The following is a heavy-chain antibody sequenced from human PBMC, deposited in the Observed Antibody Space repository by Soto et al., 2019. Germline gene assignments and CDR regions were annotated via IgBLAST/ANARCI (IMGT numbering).Heavy chain of an antibody. CDR2: IYYSGST. V-gene: IGHV4-31*03. Sequence: QVQLQEPGPGLVKPSQTLSLTCTVSAGSISSGGYYWSWIRQHPGKDLEWIGYIYYSGSTYYNLSLKSRVTISVDTAKNQFSLKRSAVTAADTAVYYCARGGGDSSGYYDYWGQGTLVTVSS. D-gene: IGHD3-22*01. J-gene: IGHJ4*02. CDR3: ARGGGDSSGYYDY. CDR1: AGSISSGGYY.